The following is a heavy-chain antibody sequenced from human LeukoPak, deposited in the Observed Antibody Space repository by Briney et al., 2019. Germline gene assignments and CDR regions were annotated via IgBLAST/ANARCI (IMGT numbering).Heavy chain of an antibody. V-gene: IGHV1-69*01. Sequence: WASVTVSCKASGGTFSSYAISWVRQAPGQGLEWMGGIIPIFGTANYAQKFQGRVTSTADESTSTAYMELSSLRSEDTAVYYCARARRRDYGSGKFDYWGQGTLVTVSS. J-gene: IGHJ4*02. D-gene: IGHD3-10*01. CDR2: IIPIFGTA. CDR1: GGTFSSYA. CDR3: ARARRRDYGSGKFDY.